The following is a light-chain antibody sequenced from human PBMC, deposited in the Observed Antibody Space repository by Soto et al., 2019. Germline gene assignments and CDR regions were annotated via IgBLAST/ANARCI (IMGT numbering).Light chain of an antibody. CDR1: QSINSW. Sequence: DIQLTQSPSTLSASVGDRVTIICRASQSINSWLAWYQQKPGKAPKVLIYKASDLQSGVPSWFCGSGSGTEFPLPIRSLQPDDFATYYCQQYEAYPLTFGGGTKVEIK. CDR3: QQYEAYPLT. V-gene: IGKV1-5*03. CDR2: KAS. J-gene: IGKJ4*01.